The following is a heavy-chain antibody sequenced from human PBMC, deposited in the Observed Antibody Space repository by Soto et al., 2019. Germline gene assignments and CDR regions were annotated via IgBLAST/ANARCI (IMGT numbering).Heavy chain of an antibody. J-gene: IGHJ5*02. D-gene: IGHD5-18*01. CDR3: AKDYPTCGYSYGWSLGP. Sequence: GASVKVSCKASGYTFTSYNMHWVRQAPGQGLEWMGIINPSGGSTSYAQKFQGRVTMTRDTSTSTVYMELSSLRSEDTAVYYCAKDYPTCGYSYGWSLGPWGQGTLVTVSS. CDR2: INPSGGST. CDR1: GYTFTSYN. V-gene: IGHV1-46*01.